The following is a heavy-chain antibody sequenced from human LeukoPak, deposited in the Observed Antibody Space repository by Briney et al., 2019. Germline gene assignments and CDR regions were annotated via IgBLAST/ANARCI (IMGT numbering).Heavy chain of an antibody. CDR3: ARGPHPFISRSLPLGDAFDT. D-gene: IGHD2-2*01. CDR1: GGPISPYF. V-gene: IGHV4-59*01. Sequence: SQTLSLTCTVSGGPISPYFWSWIRQPPGKGLEWIGYIYYSGSTNYNPSFKSRATMSVDTSTNQFSLKLSSVTAADTAVYYCARGPHPFISRSLPLGDAFDTWGQGTMVTVSS. CDR2: IYYSGST. J-gene: IGHJ3*02.